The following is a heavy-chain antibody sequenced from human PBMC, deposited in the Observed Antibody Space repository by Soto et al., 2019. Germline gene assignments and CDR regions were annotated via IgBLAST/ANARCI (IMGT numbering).Heavy chain of an antibody. Sequence: GASVKVSCKTSGGTFKTYTINWVRQAPGQGLEWMGRIITNHDVANYAQTFQGRVTMTTDTSTSTVHMEVRSLRSDDTAVYYCAREGVAPYYYYGMDVWGQGTPVTVSS. D-gene: IGHD5-12*01. CDR3: AREGVAPYYYYGMDV. J-gene: IGHJ6*02. CDR2: IITNHDVA. V-gene: IGHV1-18*01. CDR1: GGTFKTYT.